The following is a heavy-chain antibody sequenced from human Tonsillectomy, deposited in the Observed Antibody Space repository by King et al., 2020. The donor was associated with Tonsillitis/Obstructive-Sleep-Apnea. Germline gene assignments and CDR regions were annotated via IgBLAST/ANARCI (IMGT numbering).Heavy chain of an antibody. Sequence: VQLVESGGGLVQPGGSLRLSCAASGFTFSGHYMDWVRQAPGKGLEWVGRMRNKTNSYSKEFAASVKGRFTISRDDWKNSLGLQMNSLKTQDTAGYYCVKVGNYYVSRGWSTDVFDLWGQGTMVTVSS. CDR1: GFTFSGHY. J-gene: IGHJ3*01. CDR3: VKVGNYYVSRGWSTDVFDL. V-gene: IGHV3-72*01. CDR2: MRNKTNSYSK. D-gene: IGHD3-22*01.